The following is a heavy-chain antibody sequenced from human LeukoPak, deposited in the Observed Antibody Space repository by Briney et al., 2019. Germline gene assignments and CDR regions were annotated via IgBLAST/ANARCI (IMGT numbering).Heavy chain of an antibody. CDR3: ARMTGILTAEYYFDY. D-gene: IGHD3-9*01. CDR2: IYYSGNT. J-gene: IGHJ4*02. V-gene: IGHV4-39*01. CDR1: DGSISSRSYY. Sequence: SETLSLTCTVSDGSISSRSYYWGWIRQPPGKGLEWIGSIYYSGNTYYNPSLKSRVTISVDTSKSQFSLKLSSVTAADTAVYYCARMTGILTAEYYFDYWGQGTLVTVSS.